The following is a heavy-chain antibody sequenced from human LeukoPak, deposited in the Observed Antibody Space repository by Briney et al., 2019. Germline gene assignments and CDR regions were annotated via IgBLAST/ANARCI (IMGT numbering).Heavy chain of an antibody. D-gene: IGHD2-21*02. V-gene: IGHV3-48*04. Sequence: GGSLRLSCAASGFTVSSKYMTWVRQAPGKGLEWVSYISSSSSTIYYADSVKGRFTISRDNAKNSLYLQMNSLRAEDTAVYHCAREGGSYCGGDCYSDYFDYWGQGTLVTVSS. CDR2: ISSSSSTI. J-gene: IGHJ4*02. CDR3: AREGGSYCGGDCYSDYFDY. CDR1: GFTVSSKY.